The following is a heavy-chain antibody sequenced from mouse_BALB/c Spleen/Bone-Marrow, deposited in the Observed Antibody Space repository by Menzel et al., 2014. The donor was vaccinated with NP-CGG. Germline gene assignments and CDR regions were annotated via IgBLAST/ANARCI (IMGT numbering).Heavy chain of an antibody. CDR2: IDPANGNT. CDR3: AAYYRYLAWFAY. CDR1: GFNIKDTY. V-gene: IGHV14-3*02. Sequence: EVKLVESGAELVKPGASVELSCTASGFNIKDTYMRWVKQRPEQGLEWIGRIDPANGNTKYDPKFQGKATITADTSSNTAYLQLSSLTSEDTAVYYCAAYYRYLAWFAYWGQGTLVTVSA. J-gene: IGHJ3*01. D-gene: IGHD2-14*01.